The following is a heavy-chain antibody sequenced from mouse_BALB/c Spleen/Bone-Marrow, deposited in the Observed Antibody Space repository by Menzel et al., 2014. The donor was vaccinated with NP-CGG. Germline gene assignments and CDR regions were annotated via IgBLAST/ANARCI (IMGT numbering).Heavy chain of an antibody. CDR1: GFDFSRYW. J-gene: IGHJ3*01. Sequence: EVKLMGSGGGLVQPGGSLKLSCAASGFDFSRYWMSWVRQAPGKGLEWIGEINPDSSTINYTPSLKDKFIISRDNAKNTLYLQMSKVRSEDTALYYCTRQDYYGYGAYWGQGTLVTVSA. CDR3: TRQDYYGYGAY. D-gene: IGHD1-2*01. CDR2: INPDSSTI. V-gene: IGHV4-1*02.